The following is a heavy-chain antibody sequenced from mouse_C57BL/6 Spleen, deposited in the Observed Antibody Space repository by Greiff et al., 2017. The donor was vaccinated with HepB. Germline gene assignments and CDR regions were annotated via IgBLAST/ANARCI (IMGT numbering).Heavy chain of an antibody. V-gene: IGHV1-64*01. Sequence: QVQLQQPGAELVKPGASVKLSCKASGYTFTSYWMHWVKQRPGQGLEWIGMIHPNSGSTNYNEKFKSKATLTVDKSSSTAYTQLSSLTSEDSAVYYWARYGNGFAYWGQGTLVTVSA. CDR2: IHPNSGST. CDR1: GYTFTSYW. D-gene: IGHD2-1*01. J-gene: IGHJ3*01. CDR3: ARYGNGFAY.